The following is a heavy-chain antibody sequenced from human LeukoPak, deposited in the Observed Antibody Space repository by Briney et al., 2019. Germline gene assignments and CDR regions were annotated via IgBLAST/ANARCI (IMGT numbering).Heavy chain of an antibody. CDR2: INPSGGTT. J-gene: IGHJ4*02. CDR3: ARAKYYDSIGYPLTCGY. CDR1: GYTHTSYY. Sequence: ASVQDSCMASGYTHTSYYMHWVRQAPGQGLEWMGTINPSGGTTTFAQKFQDRITMTRDTSTGTVYMKLSSLTSDDTAVYYCARAKYYDSIGYPLTCGYWGQGALVTVSS. D-gene: IGHD3-22*01. V-gene: IGHV1-46*01.